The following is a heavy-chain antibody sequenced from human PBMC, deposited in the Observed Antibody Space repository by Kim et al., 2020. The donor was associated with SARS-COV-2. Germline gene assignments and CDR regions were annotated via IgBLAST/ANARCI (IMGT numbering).Heavy chain of an antibody. V-gene: IGHV1-69*13. CDR3: AGDRCSGGSCSFDY. CDR2: IIPIFGTA. D-gene: IGHD2-15*01. J-gene: IGHJ4*02. CDR1: GGTFSRYA. Sequence: SVKVSCKASGGTFSRYAISWVRQAPGQGLEWMGGIIPIFGTANYAQKFQGRVTITADESTSTAYMELSSLRSEDTAVYYCAGDRCSGGSCSFDYWGQGTLVTVSS.